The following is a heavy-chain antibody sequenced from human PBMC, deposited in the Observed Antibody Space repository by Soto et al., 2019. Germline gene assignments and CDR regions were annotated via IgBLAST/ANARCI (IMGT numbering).Heavy chain of an antibody. CDR3: ARDRNSAGLDY. CDR1: GFTFSSYA. V-gene: IGHV3-30-3*01. D-gene: IGHD6-19*01. Sequence: QVQLVESGGGVVQPGRSLRLSCAASGFTFSSYAMHWVRQAPGKGLEWVAVISYDGSNKYYADSVKGRFTISRDNSKNTLDLQMNSLRAEDTAVYYCARDRNSAGLDYWGQGTLVTVSS. CDR2: ISYDGSNK. J-gene: IGHJ4*02.